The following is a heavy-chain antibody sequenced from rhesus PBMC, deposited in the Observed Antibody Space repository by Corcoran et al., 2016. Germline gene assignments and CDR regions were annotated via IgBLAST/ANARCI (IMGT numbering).Heavy chain of an antibody. Sequence: QVQLQESGPGLVKPSETLSLTCAVSGGSISGYWWGWIRQPPGKGLEWMGYFGGRRGSNYYNHSRKSRVTSSTDTSKNQFSLKRSAVTAADTAVDYCARFRSYVDYGGQGVLVTVSS. CDR3: ARFRSYVDY. CDR1: GGSISGYW. CDR2: FGGRRGSN. J-gene: IGHJ4*01. V-gene: IGHV4-165*01.